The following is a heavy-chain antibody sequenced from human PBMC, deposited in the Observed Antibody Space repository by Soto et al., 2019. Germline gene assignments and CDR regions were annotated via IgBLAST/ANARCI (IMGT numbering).Heavy chain of an antibody. CDR1: GFTFSSYE. J-gene: IGHJ6*02. CDR2: IRSSGDTI. Sequence: GGSLRLSCAASGFTFSSYEMNWVRQAPGKGLEWFSYIRSSGDTIDYTDSVKGRFTISRDNAKNSMFLQMNSLRAEDTAVYYCARQRSMFGVVISYYGMDVWGQGTTVTVSS. V-gene: IGHV3-48*03. D-gene: IGHD3-3*01. CDR3: ARQRSMFGVVISYYGMDV.